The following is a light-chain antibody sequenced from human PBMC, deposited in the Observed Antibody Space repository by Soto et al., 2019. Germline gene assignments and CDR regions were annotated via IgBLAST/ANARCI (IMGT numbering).Light chain of an antibody. Sequence: EIVLTQSPGTLSLSPGERATLSCRASQSVSSSYLAWYQQKPGQAPRLLIYGASSRATGIPDRFSGSESGPDFPLTLSRLEPEDFAVYYCQQYGSSPLVTFGQGTKLEIK. CDR2: GAS. CDR1: QSVSSSY. J-gene: IGKJ2*01. CDR3: QQYGSSPLVT. V-gene: IGKV3-20*01.